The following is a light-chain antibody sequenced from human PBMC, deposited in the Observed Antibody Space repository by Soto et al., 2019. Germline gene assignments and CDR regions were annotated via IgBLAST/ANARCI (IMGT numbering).Light chain of an antibody. J-gene: IGKJ4*01. CDR3: QHHVTSLT. CDR1: QTITNNF. CDR2: GVS. Sequence: VLTQSPGTLSLSPGEGATLSCRASQTITNNFLAWYQRKPGQAPRLLMYGVSRRATGIPDRFTGSGSGTDFTLTISSLEPEDFAVYYCQHHVTSLTCCGGTKVDI. V-gene: IGKV3-20*01.